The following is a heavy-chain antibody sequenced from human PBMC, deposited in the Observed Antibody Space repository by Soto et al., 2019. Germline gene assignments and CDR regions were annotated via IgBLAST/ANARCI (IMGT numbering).Heavy chain of an antibody. CDR2: ISDDGTDK. V-gene: IGHV3-30*18. D-gene: IGHD5-18*01. CDR3: VKERYAQLWLEDYGMDV. J-gene: IGHJ6*02. Sequence: QVQLVESGGGVVQPGRSLRLSCAASGFTFSSYGIHWVRQAPGKGLEWVALISDDGTDKYYADSVKGRFTISRDNSKNTLYLQMSSLGPEDTAGYYGVKERYAQLWLEDYGMDVWGQGTTVTV. CDR1: GFTFSSYG.